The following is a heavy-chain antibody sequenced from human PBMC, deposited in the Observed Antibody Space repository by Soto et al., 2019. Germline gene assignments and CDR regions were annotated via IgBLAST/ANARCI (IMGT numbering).Heavy chain of an antibody. Sequence: QVQLVQSGAEVKKPGASVKVSCKASGYTFTSYYMHWVRQAPGQGLEWMGIINPSGGSTSYAQKCQGRVTRTRDTSTSTVYMELSSLRSEDTAVYYCARVCCSGGSCYSIDYWGQGTLVTVSS. CDR1: GYTFTSYY. CDR2: INPSGGST. D-gene: IGHD2-15*01. CDR3: ARVCCSGGSCYSIDY. J-gene: IGHJ4*02. V-gene: IGHV1-46*01.